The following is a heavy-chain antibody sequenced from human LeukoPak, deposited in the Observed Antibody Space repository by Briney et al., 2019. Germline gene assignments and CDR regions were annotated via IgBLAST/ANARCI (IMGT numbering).Heavy chain of an antibody. D-gene: IGHD4-23*01. CDR2: IYYSGST. V-gene: IGHV4-31*03. J-gene: IGHJ1*01. CDR3: ARDLGSGYGGNTDPNDPGQH. CDR1: GGSISSGGYY. Sequence: PSETLSLTCTVAGGSISSGGYYWSWIRQHPGKGLEWIGYIYYSGSTYYNPSLKSRVTISVDTSKNQFSLKLSSVTAADTAVYYCARDLGSGYGGNTDPNDPGQHWGQGTLVTVSS.